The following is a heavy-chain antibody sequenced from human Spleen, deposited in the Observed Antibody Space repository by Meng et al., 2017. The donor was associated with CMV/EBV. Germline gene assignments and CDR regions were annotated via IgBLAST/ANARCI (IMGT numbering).Heavy chain of an antibody. CDR3: AKGDIVVVPAAMSY. D-gene: IGHD2-2*01. CDR2: MRYDGSNK. V-gene: IGHV3-30*02. CDR1: GFTFSSNG. Sequence: SGFTFSSNGMRWVRRAQGKGLEWVAFMRYDGSNKYYADYVKGRFTISRDNSKNTLYLQMNSLRAENTAVYYCAKGDIVVVPAAMSYWGQGTLVTVSS. J-gene: IGHJ4*02.